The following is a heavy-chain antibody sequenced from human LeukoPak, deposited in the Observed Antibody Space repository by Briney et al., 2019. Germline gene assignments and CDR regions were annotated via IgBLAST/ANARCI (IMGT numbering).Heavy chain of an antibody. V-gene: IGHV1-8*01. D-gene: IGHD3-16*01. Sequence: GASVKVSCKASGYPFTTYDINWVRQATGQGLEWMGWMNPNSGNTGYAQKFQGRVTMTRNTSISTAYMELSSLRSEDTAVYYCARDNDYVWGSYTPDYWGQGTLVTVSS. J-gene: IGHJ4*02. CDR1: GYPFTTYD. CDR3: ARDNDYVWGSYTPDY. CDR2: MNPNSGNT.